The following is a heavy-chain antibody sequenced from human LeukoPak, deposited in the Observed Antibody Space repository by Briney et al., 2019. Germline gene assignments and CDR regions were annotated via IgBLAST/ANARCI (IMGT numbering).Heavy chain of an antibody. CDR1: GYTFTGYY. CDR3: AREYVAPQGIAAAGYHYDY. Sequence: ASVKVSCKASGYTFTGYYMHWVRQAPGQGLEWMGWINPNSGGTNYAQKFQGRVTMTRDTSISTAYMELSRLRSDDTAVYYCAREYVAPQGIAAAGYHYDYWGQGTLVTVSS. D-gene: IGHD6-13*01. V-gene: IGHV1-2*02. J-gene: IGHJ4*02. CDR2: INPNSGGT.